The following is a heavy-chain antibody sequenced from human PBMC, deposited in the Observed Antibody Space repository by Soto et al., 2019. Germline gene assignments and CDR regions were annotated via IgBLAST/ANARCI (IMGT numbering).Heavy chain of an antibody. CDR3: ARDEGGYDILTGYYKAHHFDY. J-gene: IGHJ4*02. Sequence: ASVKVSCKAFGYTFTRNGISWVRQAPGQGLEWMGWISVYNGNTNYAQKFQGRVTMTTDTSTSTAYMELRSLTSDDTAVYYCARDEGGYDILTGYYKAHHFDYWGQGVPVTVS. CDR2: ISVYNGNT. V-gene: IGHV1-18*01. D-gene: IGHD3-9*01. CDR1: GYTFTRNG.